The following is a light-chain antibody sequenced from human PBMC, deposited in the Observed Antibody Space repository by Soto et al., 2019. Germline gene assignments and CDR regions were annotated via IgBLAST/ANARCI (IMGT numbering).Light chain of an antibody. J-gene: IGLJ2*01. CDR1: SSNIGSNT. Sequence: QSVLTQPPSASGTPGQRVSISCSGSSSNIGSNTVNWYQQVPGTAPKLLIYTNDQRPSGVPDRFFGSKSGTSASLAISGLQSEDEADYYCAAWDDSLNGPVFGGGTMLTVL. CDR3: AAWDDSLNGPV. CDR2: TND. V-gene: IGLV1-44*01.